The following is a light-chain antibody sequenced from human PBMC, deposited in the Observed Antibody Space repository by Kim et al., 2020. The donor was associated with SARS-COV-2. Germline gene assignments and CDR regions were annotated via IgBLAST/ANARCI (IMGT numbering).Light chain of an antibody. CDR1: SLRNYY. CDR3: TSPDRRGNHDVV. Sequence: SSELTQDPSVSVALGQTVRITCQGDSLRNYYASWYQQKPGQAPVLVIYGKNNRPSGIPDRFSGSSSGNTASLTISGALAEDEADYYCTSPDRRGNHDVVF. J-gene: IGLJ2*01. CDR2: GKN. V-gene: IGLV3-19*01.